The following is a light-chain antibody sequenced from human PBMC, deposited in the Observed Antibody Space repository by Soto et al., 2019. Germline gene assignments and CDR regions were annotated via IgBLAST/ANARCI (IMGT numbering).Light chain of an antibody. V-gene: IGLV4-69*01. CDR2: LNSDGSH. J-gene: IGLJ2*01. Sequence: QLVLTQSPSASASLGASVKLTCTLSSGHTYYAIAWHQKQPGKGPRYLMRLNSDGSHSRGDGIPDRFSGSSSGTERYLSISSLQSEDEADYYCQTWGTGIPVFGGGTKLTVL. CDR1: SGHTYYA. CDR3: QTWGTGIPV.